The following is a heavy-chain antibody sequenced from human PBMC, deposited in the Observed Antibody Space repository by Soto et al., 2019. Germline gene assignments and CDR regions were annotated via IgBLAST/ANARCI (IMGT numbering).Heavy chain of an antibody. V-gene: IGHV1-69*18. J-gene: IGHJ4*02. Sequence: QVQLVQSGAEVKKPGSSVNVSCKGSGYTFASYSISWVRQAPGQGLEWMGNIIPFLDITNYAQKFQGRVTITADESTNTAYMELSSLRSEDTAMYFCARSFREQQLVLDYWGQGTLVTVSS. CDR3: ARSFREQQLVLDY. CDR2: IIPFLDIT. CDR1: GYTFASYS. D-gene: IGHD3-10*01.